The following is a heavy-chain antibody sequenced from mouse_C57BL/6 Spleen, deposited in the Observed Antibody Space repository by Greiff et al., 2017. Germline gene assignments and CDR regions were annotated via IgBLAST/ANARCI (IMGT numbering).Heavy chain of an antibody. V-gene: IGHV1-26*01. Sequence: EVQLQQSGPELVKPGASVKISCKASGYTFTDYYMNWVKQSHGKSLEWIGDINPNNGGTSYNQKFKGKATLTVDKSSSTAYMELRSLTSEDSAVYYCARYRQLRPFYAMDYWGQGTSVTVSS. CDR3: ARYRQLRPFYAMDY. D-gene: IGHD3-2*02. CDR1: GYTFTDYY. J-gene: IGHJ4*01. CDR2: INPNNGGT.